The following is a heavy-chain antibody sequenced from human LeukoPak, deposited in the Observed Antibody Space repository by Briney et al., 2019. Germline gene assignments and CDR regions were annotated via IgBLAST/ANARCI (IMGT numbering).Heavy chain of an antibody. CDR1: GFAFSSYS. Sequence: GGSLRLSCAASGFAFSSYSMNWVRQAPGKGLEWVSSISSSSSYIYYADSVKGRFTISRDNAKNSLYLQMNSLRAEDTAVYYCARSSGYDSPLYYWGQGTLVTVSS. CDR3: ARSSGYDSPLYY. J-gene: IGHJ4*02. V-gene: IGHV3-21*01. D-gene: IGHD5-12*01. CDR2: ISSSSSYI.